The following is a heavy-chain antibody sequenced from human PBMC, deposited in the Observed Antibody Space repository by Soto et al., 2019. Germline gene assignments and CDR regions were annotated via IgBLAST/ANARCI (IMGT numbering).Heavy chain of an antibody. CDR3: ATMGTPATGLYYFDY. J-gene: IGHJ4*02. V-gene: IGHV4-30-4*01. CDR1: GGSISSGNYY. D-gene: IGHD1-7*01. Sequence: QVQLQESGPGLVKPSQTLSLTCTVSGGSISSGNYYWSWIRQPPGKGLEWIGFISYSGSTYYSAPLKSRFTISVDTSKNQFSLNLSFVTAADTAVYYCATMGTPATGLYYFDYWGQGTLVTVSS. CDR2: ISYSGST.